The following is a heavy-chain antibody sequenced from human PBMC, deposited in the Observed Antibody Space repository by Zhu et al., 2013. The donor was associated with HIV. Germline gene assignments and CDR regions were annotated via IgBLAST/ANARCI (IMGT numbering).Heavy chain of an antibody. CDR3: ARDVEVGITMVRGAGMDV. Sequence: QVQLVQSGAEVKKPGSSVKVSCKASGGTFSSYTISWVRQAPGQGLEWMGRIIPILGIANYAQKFQGRVTITADKSTSTAYMELSSLRSEDTAVYYCARDVEVGITMVRGAGMDVWGQGTTVTVSS. D-gene: IGHD3-10*01. CDR2: IIPILGIA. J-gene: IGHJ6*02. V-gene: IGHV1-69*08. CDR1: GGTFSSYT.